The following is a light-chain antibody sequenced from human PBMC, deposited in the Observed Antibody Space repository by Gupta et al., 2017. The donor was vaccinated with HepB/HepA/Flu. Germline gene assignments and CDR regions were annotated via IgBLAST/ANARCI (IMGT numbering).Light chain of an antibody. CDR2: KDT. V-gene: IGLV3-1*01. CDR3: QAWDSSTVV. Sequence: SYELPQPPSVSVSPGQPASITCSGNQLGDKYACWYQQKPGQSPVLVIYKDTNRAAGTPDRFSGSNSGNTATLTIRGTQAMDEDDYDCQAWDSSTVVFGGGTKLTVL. J-gene: IGLJ2*01. CDR1: QLGDKY.